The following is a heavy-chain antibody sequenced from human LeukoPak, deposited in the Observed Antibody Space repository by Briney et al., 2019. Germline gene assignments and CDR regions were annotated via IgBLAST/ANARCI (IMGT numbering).Heavy chain of an antibody. J-gene: IGHJ4*02. D-gene: IGHD6-19*01. CDR1: GFTFSSYA. Sequence: GGSLRLSCAASGFTFSSYAMSWVRQAPGKGLEYVSVIYSGGNTYYADSVRGRFTISRDNSQNMVFLQMNSLRPEDTAVYYCARGAPYSSAWEFFDYWGQGTLVTVSS. V-gene: IGHV3-66*01. CDR3: ARGAPYSSAWEFFDY. CDR2: IYSGGNT.